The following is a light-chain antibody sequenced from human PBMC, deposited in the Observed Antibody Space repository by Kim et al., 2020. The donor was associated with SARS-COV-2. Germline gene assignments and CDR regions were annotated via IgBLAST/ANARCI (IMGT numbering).Light chain of an antibody. V-gene: IGLV3-21*04. CDR1: NIGSKS. CDR3: QVWDSSSDHVV. CDR2: YDS. Sequence: APGKKARINRGGNNIGSKSVHWYQQKPGQAPVLVIYYDSDRPSGIPERFSGSNSGNTATLTISRVEAGDEADYYCQVWDSSSDHVVFGGGTQLTVL. J-gene: IGLJ2*01.